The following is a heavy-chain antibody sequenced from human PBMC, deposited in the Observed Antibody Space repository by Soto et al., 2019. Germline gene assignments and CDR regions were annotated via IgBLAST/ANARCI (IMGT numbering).Heavy chain of an antibody. Sequence: SETLSLTCSVSGDSIRSSYWSWIRQPPGKGLEWIGYIYYSGSTSYSSSLKSRVTMSSDTSKNQFSLKLSSVTAADTAVYYCARHPTVTEYYFDYWGQGTLVTVSS. D-gene: IGHD4-17*01. J-gene: IGHJ4*02. CDR2: IYYSGST. V-gene: IGHV4-59*08. CDR3: ARHPTVTEYYFDY. CDR1: GDSIRSSY.